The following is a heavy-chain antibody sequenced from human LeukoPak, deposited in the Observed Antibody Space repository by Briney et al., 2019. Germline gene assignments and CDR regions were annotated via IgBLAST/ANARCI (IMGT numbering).Heavy chain of an antibody. CDR3: AREMVRGVIDY. CDR1: GFTVSSNY. J-gene: IGHJ4*02. CDR2: IYSGGST. V-gene: IGHV3-53*01. D-gene: IGHD3-10*01. Sequence: PGGSLRLSCAASGFTVSSNYMSWVRQAPGKGLEWVSVIYSGGSTYYADSVKGRFTISRDNSKNTLYLQMNSLRAEDTAVDYCAREMVRGVIDYWGQGTLVTVSS.